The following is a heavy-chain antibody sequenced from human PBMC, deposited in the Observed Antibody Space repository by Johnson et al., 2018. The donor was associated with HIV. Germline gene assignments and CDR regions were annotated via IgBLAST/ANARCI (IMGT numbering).Heavy chain of an antibody. CDR2: ISGSGGST. D-gene: IGHD3-10*01. Sequence: GLVQPGGSLRLSCDTSGFTFSDYFIDWVRQAPGRGLEWVSSISGSGGSTFYADSVKGRFTISRDNSKNTLYLQMNSLRAEDTAVYYCAKALRIFGSGVKEAFDIWGQGTMVTVSS. V-gene: IGHV3-23*01. CDR1: GFTFSDYF. J-gene: IGHJ3*02. CDR3: AKALRIFGSGVKEAFDI.